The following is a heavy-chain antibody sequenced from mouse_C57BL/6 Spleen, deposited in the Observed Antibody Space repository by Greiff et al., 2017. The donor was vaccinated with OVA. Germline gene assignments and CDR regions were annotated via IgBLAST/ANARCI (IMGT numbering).Heavy chain of an antibody. CDR2: IYPRSGNT. D-gene: IGHD1-1*01. Sequence: QVQLQQSGAELARPGASVKLSCKASGYTFTSYGISWVKQRTGQGLEWIGEIYPRSGNTYYNEKFKGKATLTADKSSSTAYMELRSLTSEDSAVYFGAREELYYGSRGYFDVWGTGTTVTVSS. CDR3: AREELYYGSRGYFDV. J-gene: IGHJ1*03. CDR1: GYTFTSYG. V-gene: IGHV1-81*01.